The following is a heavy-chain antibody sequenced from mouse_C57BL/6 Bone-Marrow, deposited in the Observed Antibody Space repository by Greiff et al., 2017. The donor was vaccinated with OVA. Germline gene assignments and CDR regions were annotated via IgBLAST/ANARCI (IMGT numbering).Heavy chain of an antibody. CDR2: ISDGGSYT. V-gene: IGHV5-4*01. D-gene: IGHD1-1*01. CDR1: GFTFSSSA. J-gene: IGHJ2*01. Sequence: EVQGVESGGGLVKPGGSLKLSCAASGFTFSSSAMSWVRQTPEKRLEWVATISDGGSYTYYPDNVKGRFTISRDNATNNLYLQMSHLKSEDTAMYYCARETTVEYYFDDWGQGTTLTVSS. CDR3: ARETTVEYYFDD.